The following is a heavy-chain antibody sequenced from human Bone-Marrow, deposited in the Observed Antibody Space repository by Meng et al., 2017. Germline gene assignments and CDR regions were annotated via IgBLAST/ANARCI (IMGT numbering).Heavy chain of an antibody. CDR2: IYHSGST. CDR3: ARVLCSNNNCYSSDY. CDR1: GGSISSGDYY. J-gene: IGHJ4*02. D-gene: IGHD2-2*01. Sequence: QVQLQESGPGLVKPSQTLYPTCTVSGGSISSGDYYWNWIRQPPGKGLEWIGYIYHSGSTYYNPSLKSRVTISIDTSKNQFSLKLSSVTAADTAVYYCARVLCSNNNCYSSDYWGQGTLVTVSS. V-gene: IGHV4-30-4*01.